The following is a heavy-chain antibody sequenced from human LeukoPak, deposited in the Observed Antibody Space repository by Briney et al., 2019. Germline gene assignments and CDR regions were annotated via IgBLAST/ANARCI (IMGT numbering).Heavy chain of an antibody. Sequence: SETLSLTCTVSGGSVSSGNSYWSWIRQPPGRGLEWIGYIYYSGSTKYSPSLKSRVTISVDMSKNQFSLKLSSVTAADTAVYYCAREDSGYYYVYWGQGTLVTVSS. J-gene: IGHJ4*02. V-gene: IGHV4-61*01. CDR1: GGSVSSGNSY. CDR3: AREDSGYYYVY. CDR2: IYYSGST. D-gene: IGHD3-22*01.